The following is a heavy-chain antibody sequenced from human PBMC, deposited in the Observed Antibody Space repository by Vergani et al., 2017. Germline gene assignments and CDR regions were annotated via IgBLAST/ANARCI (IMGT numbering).Heavy chain of an antibody. D-gene: IGHD3-9*01. CDR1: GYIFSNYY. CDR2: INPSGGHT. CDR3: ARGDYGILTGYRY. J-gene: IGHJ4*02. V-gene: IGHV1-46*03. Sequence: QVQVVQSGAEVKKSGASVKVFCKTSGYIFSNYYMHWVRQAPGQGLEWMGIINPSGGHTNYAKKLQGRVTMTRDTSTSTVYMELSSLRSEDTAIYYCARGDYGILTGYRYWGQGTLVTVSA.